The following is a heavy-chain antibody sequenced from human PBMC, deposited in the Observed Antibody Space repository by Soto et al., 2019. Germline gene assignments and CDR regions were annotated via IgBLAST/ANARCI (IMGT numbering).Heavy chain of an antibody. CDR2: INSFSGDT. J-gene: IGHJ2*01. Sequence: QVQLVQSGAEVKKPGASVKVSCKASGYTFTHYGITWVRQAPGQGLEWMGWINSFSGDTYYPQKLQGRLTMTTDTSTNTVYMELRNLRSDDTAVCYCARDLHSGGKYWYVDIWGRGTLVTVSS. V-gene: IGHV1-18*01. D-gene: IGHD2-15*01. CDR3: ARDLHSGGKYWYVDI. CDR1: GYTFTHYG.